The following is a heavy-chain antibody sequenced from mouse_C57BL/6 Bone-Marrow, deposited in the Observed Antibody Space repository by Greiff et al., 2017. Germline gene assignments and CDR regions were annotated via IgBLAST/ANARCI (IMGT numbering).Heavy chain of an antibody. D-gene: IGHD2-4*01. Sequence: QVQLQQSGAELARPGASVKLSCKASGYTFTSYGISWVKQRTGQGLEWIGEIYPRSGNTYYNEKFKGKATLTADKSSSTAYLELRSLTSEDSAVYFCARSSYYDYDGDYWGQGTTLTVSS. CDR1: GYTFTSYG. J-gene: IGHJ2*01. CDR2: IYPRSGNT. CDR3: ARSSYYDYDGDY. V-gene: IGHV1-81*01.